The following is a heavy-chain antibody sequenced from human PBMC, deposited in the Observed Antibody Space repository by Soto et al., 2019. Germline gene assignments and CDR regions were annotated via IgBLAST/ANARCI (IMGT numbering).Heavy chain of an antibody. J-gene: IGHJ4*02. D-gene: IGHD4-17*01. Sequence: GGSLRLSCAASGFTFSSYGMHWVRQAPGKGLEWVAVISYDGSNKYYADSVKGRFTISRDNSKNTLYLQMNSLRAEDTAVYYCAKEYGDYGGGAFDYWGQGTLVTVSS. CDR2: ISYDGSNK. CDR1: GFTFSSYG. V-gene: IGHV3-30*18. CDR3: AKEYGDYGGGAFDY.